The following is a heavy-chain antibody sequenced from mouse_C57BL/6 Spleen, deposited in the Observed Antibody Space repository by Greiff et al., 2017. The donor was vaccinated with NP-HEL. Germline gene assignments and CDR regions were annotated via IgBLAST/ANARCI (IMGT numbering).Heavy chain of an antibody. V-gene: IGHV1-64*01. CDR1: GYTFTSYW. CDR3: NLLWSRRGEDY. D-gene: IGHD2-2*01. CDR2: IHPNSGST. Sequence: VQLQQPGAELVKPGASVKLSCKASGYTFTSYWMHWVKQRPGQGLEWIGMIHPNSGSTNYNEKFKSKATLTVDKSSSTAYMQLSSLTSEDSAVYYCNLLWSRRGEDYWGQGTTLTVSS. J-gene: IGHJ2*01.